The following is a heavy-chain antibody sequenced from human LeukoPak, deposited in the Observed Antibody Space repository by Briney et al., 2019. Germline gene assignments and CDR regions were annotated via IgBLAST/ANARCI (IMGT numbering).Heavy chain of an antibody. CDR3: ARDRIVVVTAVKNDAFDI. J-gene: IGHJ3*02. Sequence: GGSLRLSCAASGFTFSGYAMSWVRQTPGKGLEWVSAISGSGGSTYYADSVKGRFTISRDNAKNSLYLQMNSLRAEDTAVYYCARDRIVVVTAVKNDAFDIWGQGTMVTVSS. V-gene: IGHV3-23*01. CDR1: GFTFSGYA. CDR2: ISGSGGST. D-gene: IGHD2-21*02.